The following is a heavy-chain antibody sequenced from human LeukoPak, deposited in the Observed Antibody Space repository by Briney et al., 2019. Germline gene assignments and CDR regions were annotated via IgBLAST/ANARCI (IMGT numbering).Heavy chain of an antibody. D-gene: IGHD2-8*01. CDR1: GGSISSYY. Sequence: SETLSLTCTVSGGSISSYYWSWIRQPPGKGLEWIGYIYYSGSTNYNPSLKSRVTISVDTSKNQFSLKLSSVTAADTAVYYCARHLVPYGHDYWGQGTLFTVSS. V-gene: IGHV4-59*08. J-gene: IGHJ4*02. CDR3: ARHLVPYGHDY. CDR2: IYYSGST.